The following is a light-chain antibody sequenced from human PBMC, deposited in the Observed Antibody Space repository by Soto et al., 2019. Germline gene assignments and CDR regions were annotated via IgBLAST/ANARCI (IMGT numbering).Light chain of an antibody. J-gene: IGLJ1*01. CDR2: DVS. Sequence: QSVLTQPPSVSGSPGQSVTISCTGTSSDVGTYDHVSWYQQPPGKAPKLIIYDVSNRPSGISDRFSVSKSGNTASLTISNLQADDEADYYCSSYTNSGTYVFGTGTKVTVL. CDR1: SSDVGTYDH. CDR3: SSYTNSGTYV. V-gene: IGLV2-18*02.